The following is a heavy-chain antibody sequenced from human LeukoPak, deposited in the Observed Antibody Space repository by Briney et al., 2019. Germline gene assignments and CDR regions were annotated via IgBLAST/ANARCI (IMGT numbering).Heavy chain of an antibody. CDR1: GGSITSYY. Sequence: PSETLSLTCTVSGGSITSYYWSWIRQPPGTGLEWIGYIFYSGSTNYNPSLKSRVTISVDTSKNQFSLKLSSVTAADTAVYYCARGLMKLDYWGQGTLVTVSS. J-gene: IGHJ4*02. CDR3: ARGLMKLDY. CDR2: IFYSGST. V-gene: IGHV4-59*01.